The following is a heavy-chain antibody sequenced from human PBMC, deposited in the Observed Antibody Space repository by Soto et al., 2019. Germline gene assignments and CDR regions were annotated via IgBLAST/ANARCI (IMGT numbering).Heavy chain of an antibody. CDR3: ARDIVVVPAAIRDYYYYGMDV. J-gene: IGHJ6*02. D-gene: IGHD2-2*02. CDR1: GYTFTSYG. Sequence: EASVKVSCKASGYTFTSYGISWVRQAPGQGLEWMGWISAYNGNTNYAQKLQGRVTMTTDTSTSTAYMELRSLRSDDTAVYYCARDIVVVPAAIRDYYYYGMDVWGQGTTVTVSS. CDR2: ISAYNGNT. V-gene: IGHV1-18*04.